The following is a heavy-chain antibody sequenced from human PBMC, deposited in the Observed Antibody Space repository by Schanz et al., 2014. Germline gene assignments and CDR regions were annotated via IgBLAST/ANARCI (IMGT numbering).Heavy chain of an antibody. Sequence: EVQLVESGGGLVQPGGSLRLSCAASGFTFSIYGMGWVRQAPGKGLEWVSRMIGSGSSVFYADSVKGRFTISRDNLKNTVYLQMNSLRAGDTAVYYCAKDGRLPYYGTGSDFDYWGQGTLVAVSS. CDR2: MIGSGSSV. CDR3: AKDGRLPYYGTGSDFDY. CDR1: GFTFSIYG. V-gene: IGHV3-23*04. D-gene: IGHD3-22*01. J-gene: IGHJ4*02.